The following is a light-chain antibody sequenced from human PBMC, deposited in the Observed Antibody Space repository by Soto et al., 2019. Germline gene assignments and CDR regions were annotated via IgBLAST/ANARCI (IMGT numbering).Light chain of an antibody. J-gene: IGKJ1*01. Sequence: DIQMTQSPSSLSASVGDRVTITCRASQDINNYLAWYQQKPGNVPKLLIYAASTLQSRVPSRFSVSGSGTDFTLTISSLQPEDVATYYCQRYNSATWTFGQGTKVDIK. CDR3: QRYNSATWT. V-gene: IGKV1-27*01. CDR1: QDINNY. CDR2: AAS.